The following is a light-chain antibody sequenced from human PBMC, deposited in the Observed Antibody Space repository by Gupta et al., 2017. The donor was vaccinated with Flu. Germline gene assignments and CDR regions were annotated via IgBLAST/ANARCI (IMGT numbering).Light chain of an antibody. V-gene: IGLV2-23*01. CDR3: CSYAGSSTLV. CDR1: SSDVGSYHL. Sequence: QSALTQPASVSGSPGQSITISCTGTSSDVGSYHLVSWYQQHPGKAPKLMIYEGSKRPSGVSNRFSCSKSGNTASLTISGLQAGDEADYYCCSYAGSSTLVFGGGTKLTVL. CDR2: EGS. J-gene: IGLJ2*01.